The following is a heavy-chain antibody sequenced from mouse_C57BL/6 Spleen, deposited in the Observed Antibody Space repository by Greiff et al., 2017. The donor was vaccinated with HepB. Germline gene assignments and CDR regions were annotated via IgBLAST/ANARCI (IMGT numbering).Heavy chain of an antibody. CDR2: INPSSGYT. Sequence: VQLQQSGAELARPGASVKMSCKASGYTFTSYTMHWVKQRPGQGLEWIGYINPSSGYTKYNQKFKDKATLTADKSSSTAYMQLSSLTSEDSAVYYCARLRAIDGNPVYYAMDYWGQGTSVTVSS. J-gene: IGHJ4*01. CDR1: GYTFTSYT. V-gene: IGHV1-4*01. D-gene: IGHD2-1*01. CDR3: ARLRAIDGNPVYYAMDY.